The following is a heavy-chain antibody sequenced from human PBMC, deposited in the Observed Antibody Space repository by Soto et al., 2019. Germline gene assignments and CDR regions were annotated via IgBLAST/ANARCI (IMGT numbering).Heavy chain of an antibody. Sequence: SETLSLTCTVSGGSISSGGYYWSWIRQHPGKGLEWIGYIYYSGSTYYNPSLKSRVTISVDTSKNQFSLKLSSVTAADTAVYYCARVGMAVAGTNGGFDPWGQGTLVTVSS. CDR2: IYYSGST. CDR1: GGSISSGGYY. CDR3: ARVGMAVAGTNGGFDP. D-gene: IGHD6-19*01. J-gene: IGHJ5*02. V-gene: IGHV4-31*03.